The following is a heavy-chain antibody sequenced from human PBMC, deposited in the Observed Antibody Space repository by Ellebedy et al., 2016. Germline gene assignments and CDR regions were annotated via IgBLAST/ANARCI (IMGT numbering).Heavy chain of an antibody. D-gene: IGHD2-15*01. CDR3: ARGVGSGWFDP. V-gene: IGHV3-53*01. J-gene: IGHJ5*02. CDR1: GFTVSSNY. CDR2: IFSDGNT. Sequence: GESLKISCAASGFTVSSNYMKWVRQAPGKGLEWVSAIFSDGNTYYADSVKGRFTIPRDNSKNTLYLQMNSLRAEDTAVDYCARGVGSGWFDPWGQGTLVTVSS.